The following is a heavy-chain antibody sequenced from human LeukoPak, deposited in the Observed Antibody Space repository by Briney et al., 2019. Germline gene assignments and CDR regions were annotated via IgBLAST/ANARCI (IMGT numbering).Heavy chain of an antibody. D-gene: IGHD6-19*01. J-gene: IGHJ3*01. V-gene: IGHV3-53*01. CDR3: AKDHSSAPALV. CDR2: IYSGGDT. CDR1: GFSVSGNY. Sequence: TGGSLRLSCAASGFSVSGNYMSWVRQAPGKGLEWISLIYSGGDTYYPDSVRGRFTISRDNSRNTLFLQMNNLRAEDTAVYYCAKDHSSAPALVWGQGTMVTVS.